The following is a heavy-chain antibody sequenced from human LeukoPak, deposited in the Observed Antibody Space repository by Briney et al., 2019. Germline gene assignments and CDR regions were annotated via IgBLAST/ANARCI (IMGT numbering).Heavy chain of an antibody. V-gene: IGHV4-30-4*01. CDR1: GGSISSGDYY. CDR2: IYYSGST. J-gene: IGHJ6*02. Sequence: SETLSLTCTVSGGSISSGDYYWGWIRQPPGKGLEWIGYIYYSGSTYYNPSLKSRVTISVDTSKNPSSLKLSSVTAADTSVYYRARRSGLLVTIFGVVLPPANYYYGMDVWGQGTTVTVSS. D-gene: IGHD3-3*01. CDR3: ARRSGLLVTIFGVVLPPANYYYGMDV.